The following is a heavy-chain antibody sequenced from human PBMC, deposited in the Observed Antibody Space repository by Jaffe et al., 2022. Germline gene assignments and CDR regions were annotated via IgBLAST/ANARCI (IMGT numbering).Heavy chain of an antibody. D-gene: IGHD5-12*01. CDR2: ISSSSSYI. J-gene: IGHJ4*02. CDR1: GFTFSSYS. V-gene: IGHV3-21*01. Sequence: EVQLVESGGGLVKPGGSLRLSCAASGFTFSSYSMNWVRQAPGKGLEWVSSISSSSSYIYYADSVKGRFTISRDNAKNSLYLQMNSLRAEDTAVYYCARDAPNSGYDFVYWGQGTLVTVSS. CDR3: ARDAPNSGYDFVY.